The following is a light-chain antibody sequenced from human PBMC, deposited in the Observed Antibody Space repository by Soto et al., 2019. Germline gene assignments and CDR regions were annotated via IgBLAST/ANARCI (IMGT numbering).Light chain of an antibody. CDR2: RGS. Sequence: DIQMTQSPSTLSASVGDTVTITCRASQTIGNWMAWYQQTPGKAPNLLIYRGSSRQSGVPSRFSGSGSGTEFTLSIVSLQPDDFAVYYCQQFNIYPYTFGRGTKLESK. V-gene: IGKV1-5*03. J-gene: IGKJ2*01. CDR3: QQFNIYPYT. CDR1: QTIGNW.